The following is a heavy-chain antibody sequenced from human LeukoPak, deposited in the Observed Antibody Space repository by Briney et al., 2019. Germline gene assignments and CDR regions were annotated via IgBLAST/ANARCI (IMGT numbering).Heavy chain of an antibody. CDR1: GFSFSDYY. CDR3: ARVVLYYDFWSAYFHD. V-gene: IGHV3-66*01. J-gene: IGHJ4*02. Sequence: GGSLRLSCAVSGFSFSDYYMSWVRQAPGKGLEWVSVIHSGGSTYYADSVKGRFTLSRDNSKNTLYLQMNSLRAEDTAVYYCARVVLYYDFWSAYFHDWGQGTLVTVSS. CDR2: IHSGGST. D-gene: IGHD3-3*01.